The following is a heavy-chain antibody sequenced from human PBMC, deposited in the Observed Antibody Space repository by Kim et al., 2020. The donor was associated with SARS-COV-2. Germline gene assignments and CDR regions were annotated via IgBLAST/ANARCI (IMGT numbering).Heavy chain of an antibody. D-gene: IGHD2-8*02. CDR3: ARDFAHWSENAGYPSPLDY. CDR1: GGSISSSSYY. Sequence: SETLSLTCTVSGGSISSSSYYWGWIRQPPGKGLEWIGSIYDSGSNYYNPSLKSRVTISVDTSKNQFSLKLSSVTAADTAVYYCARDFAHWSENAGYPSPLDYWGQGTLVTVSS. V-gene: IGHV4-39*07. J-gene: IGHJ4*02. CDR2: IYDSGSN.